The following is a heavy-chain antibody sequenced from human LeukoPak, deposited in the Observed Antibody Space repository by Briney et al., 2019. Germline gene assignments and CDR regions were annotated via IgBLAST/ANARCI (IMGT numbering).Heavy chain of an antibody. CDR1: GGSISSYY. CDR2: IYYSGST. CDR3: ARHLRGSCPAFDY. V-gene: IGHV4-59*08. J-gene: IGHJ4*02. D-gene: IGHD2-15*01. Sequence: SETLSLTCTVSGGSISSYYWSWIRQPPGKGLEWIGYIYYSGSTNYNPSLKSRVTISVDTSKNQFSLKLSSVTAADTAVYYCARHLRGSCPAFDYWGQGTLVTVSS.